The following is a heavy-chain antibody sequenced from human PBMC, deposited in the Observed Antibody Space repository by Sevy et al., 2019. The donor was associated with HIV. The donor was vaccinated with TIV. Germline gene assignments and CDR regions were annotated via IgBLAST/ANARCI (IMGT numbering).Heavy chain of an antibody. V-gene: IGHV3-30-3*01. CDR2: ISYDGSNK. D-gene: IGHD3-22*01. J-gene: IGHJ4*02. Sequence: GSLRLSCAASGFTFSSYAMHWVRQAPGKGLEWVAVISYDGSNKYYADSVKGRFTISRDNSKNTLYLQMNSLRAEDTAVYYCARERYYYDSSGYYTHRTGFDYWGQGTLVTVSS. CDR3: ARERYYYDSSGYYTHRTGFDY. CDR1: GFTFSSYA.